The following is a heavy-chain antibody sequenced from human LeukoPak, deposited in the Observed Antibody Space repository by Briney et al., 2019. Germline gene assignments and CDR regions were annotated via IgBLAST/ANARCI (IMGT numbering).Heavy chain of an antibody. D-gene: IGHD2-2*01. V-gene: IGHV3-23*01. CDR2: ISGSGGST. CDR1: GFTFSDYL. J-gene: IGHJ4*02. CDR3: ARPKRGYCSSTSCSYYFDY. Sequence: PGGYLRISCAASGFTFSDYLIHWVRQAPGKGLLWVSAISGSGGSTYYADSVKGRFTISRDNSKNTLYLQMNSLRAEDTAVYYCARPKRGYCSSTSCSYYFDYWGQGTLVTVSS.